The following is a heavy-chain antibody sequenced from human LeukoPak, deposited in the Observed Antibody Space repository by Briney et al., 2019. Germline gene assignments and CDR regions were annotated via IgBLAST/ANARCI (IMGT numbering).Heavy chain of an antibody. V-gene: IGHV4-39*01. CDR2: IYYSGST. Sequence: TSSETLSLTCTVSGGSISTSSYSWGWIRQPPGKGLEWIGSIYYSGSTYYNPSLKSRVTISVDTSKNQFSLKLSSVTAADTAVYYCASLVLLWFGEFRGYFDYWGQGTLVTVSS. J-gene: IGHJ4*02. CDR3: ASLVLLWFGEFRGYFDY. D-gene: IGHD3-10*01. CDR1: GGSISTSSYS.